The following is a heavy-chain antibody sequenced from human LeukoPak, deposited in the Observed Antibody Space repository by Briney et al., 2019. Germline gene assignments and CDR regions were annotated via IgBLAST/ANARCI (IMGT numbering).Heavy chain of an antibody. D-gene: IGHD1-14*01. Sequence: TGGSLRLSCAASGFTFSSYAMSWVRQAPGKGLEWVSGISGSGGSTYYADSVKGRFTISRDNAKNSLYLQMNSLRAEDTAVYYCARTRAPSNGRVLYYMDVWGKGTTVTVSS. J-gene: IGHJ6*03. CDR1: GFTFSSYA. CDR3: ARTRAPSNGRVLYYMDV. V-gene: IGHV3-23*01. CDR2: ISGSGGST.